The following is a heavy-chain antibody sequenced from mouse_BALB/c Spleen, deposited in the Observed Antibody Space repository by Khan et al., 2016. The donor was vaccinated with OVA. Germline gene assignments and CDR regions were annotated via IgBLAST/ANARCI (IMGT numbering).Heavy chain of an antibody. CDR1: GYTFTSYT. D-gene: IGHD2-14*01. Sequence: QVQLQQSGAELARPGASLKMSCKASGYTFTSYTIHWVRQRPGQTLEWIGNINPSNDYTNYNQNFKDKATLIVDKSSSTAYMQLSSLTSEDSAVYYCVREGAYYRSDGWFAYWGQGTLVTVSA. CDR2: INPSNDYT. J-gene: IGHJ3*01. V-gene: IGHV1-4*01. CDR3: VREGAYYRSDGWFAY.